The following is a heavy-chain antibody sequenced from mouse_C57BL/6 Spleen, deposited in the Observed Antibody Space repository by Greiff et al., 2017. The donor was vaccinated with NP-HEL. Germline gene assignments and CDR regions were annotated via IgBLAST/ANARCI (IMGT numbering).Heavy chain of an antibody. D-gene: IGHD1-1*01. V-gene: IGHV1-66*01. J-gene: IGHJ1*03. CDR1: GYSFTSYY. CDR2: IYPGSGNT. CDR3: ARDYYGSSNDV. Sequence: QVQLQQSGPELVKPGASVKISCKASGYSFTSYYIHWVKQRPGQGLEWIGWIYPGSGNTKYNEKFKGRATLTADTSSSTAYMQLSSLTSEDSAVYYCARDYYGSSNDVWGTGTTVTVSS.